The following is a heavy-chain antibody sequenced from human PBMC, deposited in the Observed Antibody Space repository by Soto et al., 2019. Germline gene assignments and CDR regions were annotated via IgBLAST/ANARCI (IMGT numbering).Heavy chain of an antibody. CDR3: ARDSSASATSYSFDY. CDR2: INPNGGGT. Sequence: ASVKVSCKASGYKFIDHYIHWVRQAPGVGLEWMGIINPNGGGTDYAQKFQGRVTMTTDTYASTVHMELSSLRSEDTAVYFCARDSSASATSYSFDYWGQGTLVTVSS. J-gene: IGHJ4*02. CDR1: GYKFIDHY. V-gene: IGHV1-46*01. D-gene: IGHD3-10*01.